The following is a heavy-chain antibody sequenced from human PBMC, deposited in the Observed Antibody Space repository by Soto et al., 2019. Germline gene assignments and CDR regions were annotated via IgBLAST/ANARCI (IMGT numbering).Heavy chain of an antibody. Sequence: QVQLVQSGAEVKKPGASVKVSCKASGYTFTSYAMHWVRQAPGQRLEWMGWINAGNGNTKYSQKFQGRVTITRDTSASTAYMELSSLRSEDTAVYYCAREVWPQMGIAVAGYFDYWGQGTLVTVSS. CDR2: INAGNGNT. J-gene: IGHJ4*02. D-gene: IGHD6-19*01. V-gene: IGHV1-3*01. CDR1: GYTFTSYA. CDR3: AREVWPQMGIAVAGYFDY.